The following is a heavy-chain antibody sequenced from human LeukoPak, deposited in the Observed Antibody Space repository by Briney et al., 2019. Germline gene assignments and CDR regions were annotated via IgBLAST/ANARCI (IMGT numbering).Heavy chain of an antibody. D-gene: IGHD6-19*01. CDR1: GFTFSSYA. J-gene: IGHJ5*02. CDR2: ISGSGGST. Sequence: LPGGSLRLSCAASGFTFSSYAMSWVRQAPGKGLEWVSAISGSGGSTYYADSVKGRFTISRDNSKNTLYLQMNSLRAEDTAVYYCARDHSSGPSFDPWGQGTLVTVSS. V-gene: IGHV3-23*01. CDR3: ARDHSSGPSFDP.